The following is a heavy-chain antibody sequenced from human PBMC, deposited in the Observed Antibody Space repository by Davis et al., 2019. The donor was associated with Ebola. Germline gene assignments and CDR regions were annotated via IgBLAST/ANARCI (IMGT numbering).Heavy chain of an antibody. D-gene: IGHD6-13*01. CDR2: ISWNSGSI. V-gene: IGHV3-9*01. CDR3: AKDKGGSSWANCDY. J-gene: IGHJ4*02. Sequence: SLKISCAASGFTFDDYAMHWVRQAPGKGLEWVSGISWNSGSIGYADSVKGRFTISRDNAKNSLYLQMNSLRAEDTALYYCAKDKGGSSWANCDYWGQGTLVTVSS. CDR1: GFTFDDYA.